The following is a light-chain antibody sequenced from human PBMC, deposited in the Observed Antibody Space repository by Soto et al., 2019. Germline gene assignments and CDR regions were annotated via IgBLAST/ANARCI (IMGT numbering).Light chain of an antibody. Sequence: QSVLTQPASVSGSPGQSITISCTGTSSDVGGYNYVSWYQQHPGKAPKLMIYDVRTRLSGFSNRLPGSKTGNTASLTISGLQAEDEANYYCSSYTRSSTVVFGGVTKLTVL. V-gene: IGLV2-14*01. J-gene: IGLJ2*01. CDR1: SSDVGGYNY. CDR2: DVR. CDR3: SSYTRSSTVV.